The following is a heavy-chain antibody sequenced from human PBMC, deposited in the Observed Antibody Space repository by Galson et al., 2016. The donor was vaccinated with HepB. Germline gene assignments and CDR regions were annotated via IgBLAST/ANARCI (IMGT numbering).Heavy chain of an antibody. D-gene: IGHD1-7*01. J-gene: IGHJ2*01. CDR3: AKGENWNYGIWWYFVL. CDR1: GFTFSSYA. V-gene: IGHV3-23*01. Sequence: LRLSCAASGFTFSSYAMSWVRQAPGKGLEWVSAMSGSGPSTFYADSVKGRFTISRDNSKNTLYRKMNSLRAEYTAVYYCAKGENWNYGIWWYFVLWGRGTLVTVSS. CDR2: MSGSGPST.